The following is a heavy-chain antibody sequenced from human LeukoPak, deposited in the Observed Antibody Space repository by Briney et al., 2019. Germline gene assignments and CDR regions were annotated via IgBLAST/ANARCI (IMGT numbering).Heavy chain of an antibody. Sequence: SETLSLTCTVSGGSIRSSSYYWGWIRQPPGKGLEWSGSIYYSGSTYYNASLKSRGTISVDTSKNQFSLRLNSVTAADTAVYFCARQVVAVAGTGYFDYWGQGTLVTVSS. CDR1: GGSIRSSSYY. CDR3: ARQVVAVAGTGYFDY. V-gene: IGHV4-39*01. J-gene: IGHJ4*02. D-gene: IGHD6-19*01. CDR2: IYYSGST.